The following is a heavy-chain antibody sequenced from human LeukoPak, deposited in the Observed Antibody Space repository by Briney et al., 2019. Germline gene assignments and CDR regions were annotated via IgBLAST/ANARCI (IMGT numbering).Heavy chain of an antibody. Sequence: PGGSLRLSCAASGLTFSSYTMNWVRQAPGKGLEWVSSISSSSSYIYHADSVKGRFTISRDNARKSLYLQMNSLRAEDTAVYYCARGSRDCANGVCYAFDIWGQGTVVTVSS. CDR2: ISSSSSYI. CDR1: GLTFSSYT. J-gene: IGHJ3*02. V-gene: IGHV3-21*01. D-gene: IGHD2-8*01. CDR3: ARGSRDCANGVCYAFDI.